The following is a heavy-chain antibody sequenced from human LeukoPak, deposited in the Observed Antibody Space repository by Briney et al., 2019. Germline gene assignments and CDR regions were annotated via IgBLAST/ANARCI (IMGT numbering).Heavy chain of an antibody. CDR3: AREPTPAAAAYDLDY. Sequence: GGSLRLSCVASGFTFSSYSMNWVRQAPGKGLEWVSSISSSSSYIYYADSVKGRFTISRDNAKNSLYLQMNSLRAEDTAVYYCAREPTPAAAAYDLDYWGQGTLVTVAS. D-gene: IGHD6-25*01. CDR1: GFTFSSYS. V-gene: IGHV3-21*01. CDR2: ISSSSSYI. J-gene: IGHJ4*02.